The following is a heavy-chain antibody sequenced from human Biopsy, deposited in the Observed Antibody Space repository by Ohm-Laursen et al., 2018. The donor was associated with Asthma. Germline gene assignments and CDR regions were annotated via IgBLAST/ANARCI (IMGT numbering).Heavy chain of an antibody. CDR3: ARDQGDFWFFDL. CDR1: GGTFSSDA. Sequence: SSVKVSCKAPGGTFSSDAIGWVRQAPGQGLEWMGGIIPIVGTTAYAQKFQGRVTIIADEATSTAYMELSSLRSEDTAVYYCARDQGDFWFFDLWGRGSLVTVSS. J-gene: IGHJ2*01. V-gene: IGHV1-69*01. D-gene: IGHD3-16*01. CDR2: IIPIVGTT.